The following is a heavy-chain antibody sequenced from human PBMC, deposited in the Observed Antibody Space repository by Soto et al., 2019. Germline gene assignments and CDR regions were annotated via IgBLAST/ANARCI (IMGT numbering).Heavy chain of an antibody. CDR1: GFTFTSSA. J-gene: IGHJ6*02. Sequence: SVKVSCKASGFTFTSSAVQWVRQARGQRLEWIGWIVVGSGNTNYAQKFQERVTITRDMSTSTAYMELSSLRSEDTAVYYCAAGGYSYGSREYYYGMDVWGQGTTVTVSS. CDR3: AAGGYSYGSREYYYGMDV. D-gene: IGHD5-18*01. V-gene: IGHV1-58*01. CDR2: IVVGSGNT.